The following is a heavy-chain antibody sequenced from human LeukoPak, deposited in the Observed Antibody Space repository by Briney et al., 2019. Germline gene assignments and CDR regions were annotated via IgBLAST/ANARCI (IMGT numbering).Heavy chain of an antibody. J-gene: IGHJ4*02. V-gene: IGHV3-23*01. D-gene: IGHD2-2*01. CDR3: AKEIPNIVVVPAATLGY. CDR2: ISGSGGST. CDR1: GFTFSSYA. Sequence: PGGSLRLSCAASGFTFSSYAVSWVRQAPGKGLEWVSAISGSGGSTYYADSVKGRFTISRDNSKNTLYLQMNSLRAEDTAVYYCAKEIPNIVVVPAATLGYWGQGTLVTVSS.